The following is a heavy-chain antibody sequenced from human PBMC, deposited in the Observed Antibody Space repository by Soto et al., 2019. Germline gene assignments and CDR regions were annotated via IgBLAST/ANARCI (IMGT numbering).Heavy chain of an antibody. CDR2: IVVGSGNT. J-gene: IGHJ4*02. D-gene: IGHD6-19*01. V-gene: IGHV1-58*01. Sequence: GASVKVSCKASGFTFTSSAVQWVRQARGQRLEWIGWIVVGSGNTNYAQKFQERVTITRDTSTSTAYMELSSLRSEDTAVYYCARGVRAVAGNPYYFDYWGQGTLVTVSS. CDR1: GFTFTSSA. CDR3: ARGVRAVAGNPYYFDY.